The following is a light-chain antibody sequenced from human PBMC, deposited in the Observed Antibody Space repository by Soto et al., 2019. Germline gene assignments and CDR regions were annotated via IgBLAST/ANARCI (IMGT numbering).Light chain of an antibody. CDR3: QQYYSTPPT. CDR1: QSVSSK. Sequence: EIAMTQSPATLSVSPGERATLSCRASQSVSSKLAWYQQKPGQAPRLLIYDASTRATGIPARFSGSGSGTEFTLTISSLQAEDVAVYYCQQYYSTPPTFGQGTKVDIK. CDR2: DAS. J-gene: IGKJ1*01. V-gene: IGKV3-15*01.